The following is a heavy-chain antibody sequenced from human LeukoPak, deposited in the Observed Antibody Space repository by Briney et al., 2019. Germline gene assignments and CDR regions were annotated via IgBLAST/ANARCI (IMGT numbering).Heavy chain of an antibody. CDR1: GGTFSNYA. Sequence: SVKVSCKASGGTFSNYAISWVRQAPGQGLDWMGGIIPVFGTANYAQKFQGRVTITTDESTSTAYMELSSLRSEDTAVYYCARGRREIESSSWWFDYWGQETLVTVSS. V-gene: IGHV1-69*05. CDR2: IIPVFGTA. J-gene: IGHJ4*02. D-gene: IGHD6-13*01. CDR3: ARGRREIESSSWWFDY.